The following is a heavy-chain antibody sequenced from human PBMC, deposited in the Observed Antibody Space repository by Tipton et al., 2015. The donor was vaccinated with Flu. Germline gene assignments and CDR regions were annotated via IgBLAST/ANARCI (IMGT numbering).Heavy chain of an antibody. J-gene: IGHJ6*02. CDR2: INWNGDSA. V-gene: IGHV3-20*01. CDR3: ARAGAGSYWIPHYGLDV. Sequence: SLRLSCAASGFTFDNYAMAWVRQVPGKGLEWVSEINWNGDSASYADSVKGRFTISRDNTKNSLYLEMHSLGVDDTALYHCARAGAGSYWIPHYGLDVWGQGTTVTVSS. D-gene: IGHD1-26*01. CDR1: GFTFDNYA.